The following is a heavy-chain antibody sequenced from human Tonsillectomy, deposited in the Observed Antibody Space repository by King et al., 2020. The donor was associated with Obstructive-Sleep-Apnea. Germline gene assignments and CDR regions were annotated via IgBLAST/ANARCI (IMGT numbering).Heavy chain of an antibody. Sequence: QVQLVESGGGLVKPGGSLRLSCVASGFMFSDNYMSWIRQAPGKGLEWVSYISNSGSKIYYADSVKGRFTISRDNAKKSLYLQMNNLRAEDTAVYYCARVPARGPNYFFYGLDVWGQGTTVTVS. D-gene: IGHD2-8*01. CDR1: GFMFSDNY. J-gene: IGHJ6*02. CDR3: ARVPARGPNYFFYGLDV. CDR2: ISNSGSKI. V-gene: IGHV3-11*01.